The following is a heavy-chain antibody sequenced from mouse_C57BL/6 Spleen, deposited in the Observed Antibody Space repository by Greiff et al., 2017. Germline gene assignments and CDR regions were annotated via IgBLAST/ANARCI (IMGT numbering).Heavy chain of an antibody. CDR2: IDPENGDT. CDR1: GFNIKDDY. V-gene: IGHV14-4*01. D-gene: IGHD2-4*01. Sequence: EVKLMESGAELVRPGASVKLSCTASGFNIKDDYMHWVKQRPEQGLEWIGWIDPENGDTEYASKFQGKATITADTSSNTAYLQLSSLTSEDTAVYYCTTSYYDYDGAWCAYWGQGTLVTVSA. J-gene: IGHJ3*01. CDR3: TTSYYDYDGAWCAY.